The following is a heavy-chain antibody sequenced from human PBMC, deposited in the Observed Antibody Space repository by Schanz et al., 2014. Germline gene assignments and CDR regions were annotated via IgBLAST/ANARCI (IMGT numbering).Heavy chain of an antibody. V-gene: IGHV3-21*01. CDR3: ARGTPFLCDY. Sequence: EVQLVESGGGLVKPGGSLRLSCAASGFTFSKAWMSWVRQAPGKGLEWVSSISSTSTYLYYADSVKGRFTISRDSARNSLYLQMSSLRAEDTAVYYCARGTPFLCDYWGQGTLVTVSS. CDR2: ISSTSTYL. CDR1: GFTFSKAW. D-gene: IGHD3-16*01. J-gene: IGHJ4*02.